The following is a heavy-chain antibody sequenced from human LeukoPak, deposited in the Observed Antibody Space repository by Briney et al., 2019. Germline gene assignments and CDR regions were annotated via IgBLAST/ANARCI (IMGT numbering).Heavy chain of an antibody. V-gene: IGHV1-69*05. CDR3: ARIFGTEGYCSGGSCYSADY. J-gene: IGHJ4*02. D-gene: IGHD2-15*01. CDR2: IIPIFGTA. CDR1: VGTFSRYG. Sequence: SVKVSFKGSVGTFSRYGISWVRQAPGQGLEWMGGIIPIFGTANYAQKFQGRVTITTDESTSTAYMELSSLRSEDTAVYYCARIFGTEGYCSGGSCYSADYWGQGTLVTVA.